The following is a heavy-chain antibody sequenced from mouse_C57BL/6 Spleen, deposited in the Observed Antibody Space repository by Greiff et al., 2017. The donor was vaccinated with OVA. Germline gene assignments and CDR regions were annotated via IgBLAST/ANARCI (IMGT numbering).Heavy chain of an antibody. J-gene: IGHJ4*01. CDR3: ARDRGLRRDAMDY. D-gene: IGHD2-2*01. V-gene: IGHV5-16*01. CDR2: INYDGSST. CDR1: GFTFSDYY. Sequence: DVKLVESEGGLVQPGSSMKLSCTASGFTFSDYYMAWVRQVPEKGLEWVANINYDGSSTYYLDSLKSRFIISRDNAKNILYLQMSSLKSEDTATYYCARDRGLRRDAMDYWGQGTSVTVSS.